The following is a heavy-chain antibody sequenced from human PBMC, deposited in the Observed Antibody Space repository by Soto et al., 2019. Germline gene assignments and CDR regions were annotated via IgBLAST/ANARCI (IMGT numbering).Heavy chain of an antibody. V-gene: IGHV4-61*01. CDR2: IYYSGST. D-gene: IGHD1-20*01. J-gene: IGHJ4*02. CDR3: ARYMMSNWNFDY. Sequence: SETLSLTCTVSGDSISSGSHHWSWIRQPPGKGLEWIGYIYYSGSTNYNPSLKSRVTISVDTSKNQFSLKLSSVTAADTAVYYCARYMMSNWNFDYWGQGTLVTVSS. CDR1: GDSISSGSHH.